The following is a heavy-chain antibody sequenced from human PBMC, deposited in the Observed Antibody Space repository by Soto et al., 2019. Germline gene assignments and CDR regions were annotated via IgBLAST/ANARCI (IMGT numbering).Heavy chain of an antibody. CDR3: ARAYGGYADY. V-gene: IGHV4-59*01. CDR1: GGSISSYY. J-gene: IGHJ4*02. Sequence: TLSLTCTVSGGSISSYYWSRIRQPPGKGLEWIGYIYYSGSTNYNPSLKSRVTISVDTSKNQFSLKLSSVTAADTAVYYCARAYGGYADYWGQGTLVTVSS. CDR2: IYYSGST. D-gene: IGHD5-12*01.